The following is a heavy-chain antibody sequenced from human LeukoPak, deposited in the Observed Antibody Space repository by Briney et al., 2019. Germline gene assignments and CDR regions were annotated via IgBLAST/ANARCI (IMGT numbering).Heavy chain of an antibody. Sequence: PGGSLRLSCAASGFTFSSYSMNWVRQAPGKGLEWVSSISSSSSYIYYADSVKGRFTISRDNAKNSLYLQMNSLRAEDTAVYYCASRTDMTTLTTSENWFDPWGQGTLVTVSS. CDR1: GFTFSSYS. J-gene: IGHJ5*02. CDR2: ISSSSSYI. D-gene: IGHD4-11*01. V-gene: IGHV3-21*01. CDR3: ASRTDMTTLTTSENWFDP.